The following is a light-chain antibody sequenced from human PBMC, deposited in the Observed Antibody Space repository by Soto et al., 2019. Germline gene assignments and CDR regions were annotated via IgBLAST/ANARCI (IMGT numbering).Light chain of an antibody. Sequence: DIQMTQAPSTLSGSVGDRVTITCRASQTISIWLAWYQQKPGKAPKLLIYKASTLKSGVPSRFSGSGSGTEFTLTISSLQADDFATYYGPHYNRYSAAFGKGTKVDI. J-gene: IGKJ1*01. CDR1: QTISIW. CDR3: PHYNRYSAA. V-gene: IGKV1-5*03. CDR2: KAS.